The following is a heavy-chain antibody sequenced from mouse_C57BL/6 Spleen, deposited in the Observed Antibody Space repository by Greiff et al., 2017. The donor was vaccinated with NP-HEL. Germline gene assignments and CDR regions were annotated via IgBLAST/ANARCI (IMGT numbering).Heavy chain of an antibody. CDR3: ARSQTAQATPWFAY. CDR1: GYTFTSYW. V-gene: IGHV1-52*01. CDR2: IDPSDSET. D-gene: IGHD3-2*02. J-gene: IGHJ3*01. Sequence: VQLQQPGAELARPGSSVKLSCKASGYTFTSYWMHWVKQRPIQGLEWIGNIDPSDSETHYNQKFKDKATLTVDKSSSTAYMQLSSLTSADSAVYYCARSQTAQATPWFAYWGQGTLVTVSA.